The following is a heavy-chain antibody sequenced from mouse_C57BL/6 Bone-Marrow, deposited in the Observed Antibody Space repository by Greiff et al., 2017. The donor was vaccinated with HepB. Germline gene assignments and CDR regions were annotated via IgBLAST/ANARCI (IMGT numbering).Heavy chain of an antibody. D-gene: IGHD1-1*01. V-gene: IGHV1-18*01. J-gene: IGHJ1*03. CDR2: INPNNGGT. CDR1: GYTFTDYN. CDR3: ARKGVSSYRYWYFDV. Sequence: EVQLQQSGPELVKPGASVKIPCKASGYTFTDYNMDWVKQSHGKSLEWIGDINPNNGGTIYNQKFKGKATLTVDKSSSTAYMELRSLTSEDTAVYYCARKGVSSYRYWYFDVWGTGTTVTVSS.